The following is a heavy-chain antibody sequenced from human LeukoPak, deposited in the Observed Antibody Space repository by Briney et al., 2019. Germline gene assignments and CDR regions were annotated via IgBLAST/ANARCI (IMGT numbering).Heavy chain of an antibody. Sequence: PRGSLRLSCAASGSTFSSYAMHWVRQAPGKGLEWVAVISYDGSNKYYADSVEGRFTISRDNSKNTLYLQMNSLRAEDTAVYYCARGLGYSEVPFDYWGQGTLVTVSS. CDR2: ISYDGSNK. J-gene: IGHJ4*02. CDR3: ARGLGYSEVPFDY. CDR1: GSTFSSYA. D-gene: IGHD6-13*01. V-gene: IGHV3-30-3*01.